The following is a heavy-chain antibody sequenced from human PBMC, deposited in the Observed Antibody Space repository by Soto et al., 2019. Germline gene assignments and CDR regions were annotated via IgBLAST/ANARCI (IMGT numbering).Heavy chain of an antibody. CDR1: GYTFTNYG. D-gene: IGHD3-10*01. J-gene: IGHJ6*02. V-gene: IGHV1-18*01. CDR3: ASSYYASGTPLYIGMDV. CDR2: ISAYNGNT. Sequence: QVQLVQSGAEVKKPGASVKVSCKASGYTFTNYGISWVRQAPRQGLEWMGWISAYNGNTNYAQKLQGRVTMTTDTSTGTEETEPRSLRSGDAAVYYCASSYYASGTPLYIGMDVWGQGTAVTVSS.